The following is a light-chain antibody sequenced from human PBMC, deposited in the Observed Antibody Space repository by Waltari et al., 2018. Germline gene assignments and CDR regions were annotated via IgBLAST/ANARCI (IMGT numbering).Light chain of an antibody. CDR2: DDT. Sequence: SYVLTQPPSMSVAPGQPATVTCGGDNIVAKSVHWYQQRAGQAPGLVIFDDTDRPSGIPERFSGSNSDNTATLTIKRVEAGDEADYFCQVWVQSDHRVVFGGGTRLTVL. V-gene: IGLV3-21*02. CDR1: NIVAKS. J-gene: IGLJ2*01. CDR3: QVWVQSDHRVV.